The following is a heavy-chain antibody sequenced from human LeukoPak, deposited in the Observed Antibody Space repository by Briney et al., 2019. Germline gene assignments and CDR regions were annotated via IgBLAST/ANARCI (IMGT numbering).Heavy chain of an antibody. CDR2: IYSGGST. D-gene: IGHD2-2*01. J-gene: IGHJ4*02. V-gene: IGHV3-53*01. Sequence: PGGSLRLSCAASGFTVSSNYMSWVRQAAGKGLEWVSVIYSGGSTYYADSVKGRFTISRDNSKNTLYLQMNSLRAEDTAVYYCARMEALGYCSSTSCYAYFDYWGQGTLVTVSS. CDR1: GFTVSSNY. CDR3: ARMEALGYCSSTSCYAYFDY.